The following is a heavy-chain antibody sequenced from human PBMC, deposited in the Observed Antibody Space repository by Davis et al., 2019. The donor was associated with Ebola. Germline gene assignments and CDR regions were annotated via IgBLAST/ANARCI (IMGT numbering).Heavy chain of an antibody. CDR3: ASNWGRY. V-gene: IGHV3-64*01. CDR2: ISSNGGST. CDR1: GFTFSSYS. J-gene: IGHJ4*02. D-gene: IGHD7-27*01. Sequence: PGGSLRLSCAASGFTFSSYSMNWVRQAPGKGLEYVSAISSNGGSTYYANSVKGRFTISRDNSKNTLYLQMGSLRAEDMAVYYCASNWGRYWGQGTLVTVSS.